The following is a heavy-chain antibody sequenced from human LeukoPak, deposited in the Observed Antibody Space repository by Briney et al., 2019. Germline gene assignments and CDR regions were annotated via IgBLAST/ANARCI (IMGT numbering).Heavy chain of an antibody. Sequence: ASVKVSCKASGYIFTNFGISWVRQARGQGLEWMGWISGYNGNTKYAQKFQGRVTMTTDTSTSTAYMELRSLRSDDTAVYYCARVTQTDYDFDYWGQGTLVTVSS. CDR3: ARVTQTDYDFDY. V-gene: IGHV1-18*01. J-gene: IGHJ4*02. CDR2: ISGYNGNT. CDR1: GYIFTNFG. D-gene: IGHD4-17*01.